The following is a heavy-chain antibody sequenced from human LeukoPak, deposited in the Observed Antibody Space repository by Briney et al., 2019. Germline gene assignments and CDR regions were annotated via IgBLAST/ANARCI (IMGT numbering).Heavy chain of an antibody. D-gene: IGHD6-6*01. CDR3: ARGIAARPDY. Sequence: GASVKVSCKASGYTFTGYYMHWVPQAPGQGLEWMGRINPNTGGTNYAQKFQGRVTMTRDTSISTAYMELSRLRSDDTAVYYCARGIAARPDYWGQGTLVTVSS. CDR2: INPNTGGT. J-gene: IGHJ4*02. CDR1: GYTFTGYY. V-gene: IGHV1-2*06.